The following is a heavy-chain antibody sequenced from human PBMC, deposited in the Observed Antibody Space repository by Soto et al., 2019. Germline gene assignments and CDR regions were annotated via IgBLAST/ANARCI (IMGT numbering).Heavy chain of an antibody. CDR1: GVTFSSYA. J-gene: IGHJ5*02. V-gene: IGHV1-69*12. CDR3: PRDRIPAIAASGDNWFDP. CDR2: IIPLFGTA. D-gene: IGHD6-13*01. Sequence: QVQLVQSGAEVKKPGSSVKVSCKAAGVTFSSYAISWVRQAPGQGLEWMGGIIPLFGTANYAQKFQGRVTITADESTSTAYMELSSLRSEDTAVYYCPRDRIPAIAASGDNWFDPWVEGPLVTVSS.